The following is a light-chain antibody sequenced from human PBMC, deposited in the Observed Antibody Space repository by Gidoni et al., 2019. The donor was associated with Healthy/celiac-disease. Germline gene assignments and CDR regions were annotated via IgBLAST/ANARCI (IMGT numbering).Light chain of an antibody. J-gene: IGKJ4*01. CDR3: QQYNNWPLLT. Sequence: EIVMKQSPATLSVSPGERATRSCRASQSVSSNLAWYQQKPGQAPRPLIYGASTRATGIPARFSGSGSGTEFTLTISSLQSEDFAVYYCQQYNNWPLLTFGGGTKVEIK. V-gene: IGKV3-15*01. CDR2: GAS. CDR1: QSVSSN.